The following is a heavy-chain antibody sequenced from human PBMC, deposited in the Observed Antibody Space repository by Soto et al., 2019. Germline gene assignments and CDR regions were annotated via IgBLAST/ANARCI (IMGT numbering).Heavy chain of an antibody. J-gene: IGHJ4*02. D-gene: IGHD2-8*01. CDR3: VRSTSGCFAF. V-gene: IGHV3-74*01. CDR1: GFTFSHYW. Sequence: EVQLLESGGGFVRPGGTLTLSCAASGFTFSHYWMHWVCQVPGRGLLWVSRMNQKASSPSYADSVKGRFTISRDNAKNTLYLHMSSLRAEASPISYCVRSTSGCFAFWGQGAVVSVSS. CDR2: MNQKASSP.